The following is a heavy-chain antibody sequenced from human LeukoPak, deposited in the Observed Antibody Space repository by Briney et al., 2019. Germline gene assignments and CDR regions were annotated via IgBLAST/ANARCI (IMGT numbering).Heavy chain of an antibody. CDR3: AKDTVLSYYDSSGYYVEHNWFDP. J-gene: IGHJ5*02. V-gene: IGHV3-23*01. CDR2: ISGSGGST. D-gene: IGHD3-22*01. CDR1: GFTFSSYA. Sequence: GGSLRLSCAASGFTFSSYAMSWVRQAPGKGLEWVSAISGSGGSTYYADSVKGRFTISRDNSKNTLYLQMNSLRAEDTAVYYCAKDTVLSYYDSSGYYVEHNWFDPWGQGTLVTVSS.